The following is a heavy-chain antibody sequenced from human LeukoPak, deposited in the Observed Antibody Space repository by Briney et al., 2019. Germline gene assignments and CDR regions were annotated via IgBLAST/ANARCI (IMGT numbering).Heavy chain of an antibody. CDR1: GFSFNNYA. D-gene: IGHD5-12*01. Sequence: GGSLRLSCVASGFSFNNYAMNWVRQAPGKGLEWVSLIIGSSAFYADSVKGRFTISRDKSKNTLYLQMNSLRAEDTAVYYCAKGAYDYIEIAYFEYWGQGSLVTVSS. J-gene: IGHJ4*02. V-gene: IGHV3-23*01. CDR3: AKGAYDYIEIAYFEY. CDR2: IIGSSA.